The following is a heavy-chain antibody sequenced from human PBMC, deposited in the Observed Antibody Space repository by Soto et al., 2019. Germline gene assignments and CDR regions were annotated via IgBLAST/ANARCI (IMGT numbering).Heavy chain of an antibody. J-gene: IGHJ4*02. V-gene: IGHV1-18*01. CDR2: ISAYNGNT. D-gene: IGHD3-3*01. CDR1: GYTFTSYG. Sequence: GASVKVSCKASGYTFTSYGISWVRQAPGQGLEWMGWISAYNGNTNYAQKLQGRITMTTDTSTSTAYMELRSLRSDDTAVYYCARGATIFGVVPFDYWGQGTLVTVSS. CDR3: ARGATIFGVVPFDY.